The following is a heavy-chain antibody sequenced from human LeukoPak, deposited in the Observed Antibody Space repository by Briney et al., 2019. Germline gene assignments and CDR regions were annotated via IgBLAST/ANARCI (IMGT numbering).Heavy chain of an antibody. CDR2: IGARSTNI. J-gene: IGHJ3*02. CDR3: ARQRNGYNKLKDAFDI. CDR1: GFTFSTYT. D-gene: IGHD5-24*01. V-gene: IGHV3-21*06. Sequence: PGGSLRLSCAASGFTFSTYTLSWVRQAPGKGLEWVSSIGARSTNIYYGDSVKGRFTISRDNANNSLSLQMNGLRAEDTAVYYCARQRNGYNKLKDAFDIWGQGTMVTVSS.